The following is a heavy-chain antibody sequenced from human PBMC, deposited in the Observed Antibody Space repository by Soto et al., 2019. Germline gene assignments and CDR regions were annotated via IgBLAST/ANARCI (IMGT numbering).Heavy chain of an antibody. CDR1: GYTFTGYY. CDR3: ARARNYYGSGSYYPPYFDY. J-gene: IGHJ4*02. D-gene: IGHD3-10*01. CDR2: INPNSGGT. Sequence: ASVKVSCKASGYTFTGYYMHWVRQAPGQGLEWMGWINPNSGGTNYAQKFQGWVTMTRDTSISTAYMELSRLRSDDTAVYYCARARNYYGSGSYYPPYFDYWGQGTLVT. V-gene: IGHV1-2*04.